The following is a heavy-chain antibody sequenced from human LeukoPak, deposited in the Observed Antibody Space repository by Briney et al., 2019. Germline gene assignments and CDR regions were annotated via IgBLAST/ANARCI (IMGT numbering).Heavy chain of an antibody. CDR1: GGTFSSYA. V-gene: IGHV1-69*05. CDR3: AREGGGYSYGLYPF. CDR2: IIPIFGTA. D-gene: IGHD5-18*01. J-gene: IGHJ4*02. Sequence: SVKVSCKASGGTFSSYAISWVRQAPGQGLEWIGRIIPIFGTANYAQEFQGRVTITTDESTSTAYMELSSLRSEDTAMYYCAREGGGYSYGLYPFWGQGTLVTVSS.